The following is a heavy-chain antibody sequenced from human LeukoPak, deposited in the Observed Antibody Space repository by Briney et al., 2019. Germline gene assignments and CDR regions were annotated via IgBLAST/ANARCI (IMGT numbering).Heavy chain of an antibody. D-gene: IGHD5-18*01. CDR2: ISGNGSPI. CDR1: GFTFSTYE. J-gene: IGHJ4*02. Sequence: GGSLRLSCAVSGFTFSTYEMSCGRQAPGKGLEWVSCISGNGSPIYYADSVKGRFTISRDNSKSSLFLQLNSLRADDTAVYYCASDTEFSYCYYFDYWGQGTLVTVSS. CDR3: ASDTEFSYCYYFDY. V-gene: IGHV3-48*03.